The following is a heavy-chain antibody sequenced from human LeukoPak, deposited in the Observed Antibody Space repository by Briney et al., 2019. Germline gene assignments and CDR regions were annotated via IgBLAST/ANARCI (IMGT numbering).Heavy chain of an antibody. Sequence: SETLSLTCAVYGGSFSGYYWSWIRQPPGKGLEWIGEINHSGSTNYNPSLKSRVTISVDTSKNQFSLKLSSVTAADTAVYYCARDPPPENYGDYPFDYWGQGTLVTVSS. CDR3: ARDPPPENYGDYPFDY. V-gene: IGHV4-34*01. CDR2: INHSGST. D-gene: IGHD4-17*01. CDR1: GGSFSGYY. J-gene: IGHJ4*02.